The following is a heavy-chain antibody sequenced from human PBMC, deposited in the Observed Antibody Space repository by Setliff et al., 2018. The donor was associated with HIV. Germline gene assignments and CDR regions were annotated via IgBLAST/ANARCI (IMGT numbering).Heavy chain of an antibody. CDR2: FYYSGST. CDR3: ARSSGSGSYCFRYGVDV. V-gene: IGHV4-39*07. CDR1: GGSISSYY. D-gene: IGHD3-10*01. Sequence: ETLSLTCTVSGGSISSYYWGWIRQPPGKGLEWLGSFYYSGSTYYNPSLQSRVTISVDSSKNQFSLILRSVTAADTAMYYCARSSGSGSYCFRYGVDVWGQGTTVTVSS. J-gene: IGHJ6*02.